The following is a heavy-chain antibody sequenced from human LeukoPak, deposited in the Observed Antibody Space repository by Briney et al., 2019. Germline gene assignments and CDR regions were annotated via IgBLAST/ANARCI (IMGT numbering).Heavy chain of an antibody. Sequence: ASVKVSCTASGYTLTGYYMRWVRQAPGQGLEWMGRINPNSGGTNYAQKFQGRVTMTRDTSISTAYMELSRLRSDDTAVYYCARLVPAAIIRGYYYGMDVWGQGTTVTVSS. V-gene: IGHV1-2*06. CDR3: ARLVPAAIIRGYYYGMDV. CDR2: INPNSGGT. CDR1: GYTLTGYY. J-gene: IGHJ6*02. D-gene: IGHD2-2*02.